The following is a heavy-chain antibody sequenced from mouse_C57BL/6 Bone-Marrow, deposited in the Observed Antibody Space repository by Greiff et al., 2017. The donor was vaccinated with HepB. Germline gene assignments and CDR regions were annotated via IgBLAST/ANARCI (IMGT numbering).Heavy chain of an antibody. D-gene: IGHD2-1*01. CDR2: IDPSDSET. J-gene: IGHJ4*01. V-gene: IGHV1-52*01. CDR1: GYTFTSYW. Sequence: QVQLQQPGAELVRPGSSVKLSCKASGYTFTSYWMHWVKQRPIQGLEWIGNIDPSDSETHYNQKFKDKATLTVDKSSSTAYMQLSSLTSEDSAVYYCARGIYYGNYGYYAMDYWGQGTSVTVSS. CDR3: ARGIYYGNYGYYAMDY.